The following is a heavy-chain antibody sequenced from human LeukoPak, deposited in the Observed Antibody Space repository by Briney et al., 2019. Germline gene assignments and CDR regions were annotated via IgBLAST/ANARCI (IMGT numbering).Heavy chain of an antibody. D-gene: IGHD5-18*01. V-gene: IGHV3-74*01. J-gene: IGHJ6*02. CDR3: ARDAVDTANAV. CDR1: GFTFTTYW. Sequence: GGSLRLSCAASGFTFTTYWMHWVRQAPGKGLVWVSHINSDGSITSYADSVKGRFTISRDNAKNTLYLQMNSLRAEDTAVYYCARDAVDTANAVWGQGITVTVSS. CDR2: INSDGSIT.